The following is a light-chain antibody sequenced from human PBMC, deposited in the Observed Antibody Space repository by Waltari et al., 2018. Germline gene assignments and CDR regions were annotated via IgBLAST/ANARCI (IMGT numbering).Light chain of an antibody. V-gene: IGKV4-1*01. CDR1: QSVFYSPYNQNC. CDR2: WAS. J-gene: IGKJ1*01. Sequence: DIVMTQSPDSLAVSLGERATIKCKSSQSVFYSPYNQNCLAWYQQKPGQPPELLFYWASTRESGVPERFSGSGSGTDFTLTISSLQAEDVAFYYCQQYYSSPWTFGQGTKVEVK. CDR3: QQYYSSPWT.